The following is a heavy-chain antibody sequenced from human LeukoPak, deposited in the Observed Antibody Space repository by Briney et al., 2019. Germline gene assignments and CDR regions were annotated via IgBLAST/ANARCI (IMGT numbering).Heavy chain of an antibody. V-gene: IGHV3-23*01. J-gene: IGHJ4*02. CDR1: GFIFSDYA. CDR2: IPGRSDNT. D-gene: IGHD3-9*01. Sequence: GGSLRLSCAASGFIFSDYAMYWVRQAPGKGLEWVSAIPGRSDNTYYADSVKGRFTLSRDSSKNTLYLQMNSLRADDTAVYYCAKWGDYDVLTGHYVSDFWGQGSLVTVSS. CDR3: AKWGDYDVLTGHYVSDF.